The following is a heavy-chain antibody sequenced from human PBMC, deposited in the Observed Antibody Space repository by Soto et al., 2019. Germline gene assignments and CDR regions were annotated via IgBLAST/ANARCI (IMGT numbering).Heavy chain of an antibody. CDR2: ISTIGRYI. V-gene: IGHV3-21*02. CDR1: GFTFSDHS. J-gene: IGHJ4*02. Sequence: EVQLVESGGGLVKPGGSLRLSCAASGFTFSDHSMNWVRQAPGKGVEWVSSISTIGRYIYYADSMAGRFTISRDNAKNSLYLQINSLRGEDTAVYYCAAGTDTAMEQGADYWGQGTLVTVSS. D-gene: IGHD5-18*01. CDR3: AAGTDTAMEQGADY.